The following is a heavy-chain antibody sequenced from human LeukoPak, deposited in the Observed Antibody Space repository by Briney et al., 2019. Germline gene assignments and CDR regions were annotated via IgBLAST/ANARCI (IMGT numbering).Heavy chain of an antibody. V-gene: IGHV1-2*06. CDR1: GCTFTGYY. D-gene: IGHD1-7*01. CDR3: ARAIWNYENWFDP. Sequence: ASVKVSCKASGCTFTGYYMHWVRQAPGQGLEWMGRINPNSGGTNYAQKFQGRVTMTRDTSISTAYMELNRLTSDDTAVYYCARAIWNYENWFDPWGQGTLVTVSS. CDR2: INPNSGGT. J-gene: IGHJ5*02.